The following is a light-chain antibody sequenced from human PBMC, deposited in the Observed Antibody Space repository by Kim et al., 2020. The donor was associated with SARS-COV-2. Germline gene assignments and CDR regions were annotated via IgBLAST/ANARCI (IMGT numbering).Light chain of an antibody. CDR3: QQSYSTPLT. V-gene: IGKV1-39*01. Sequence: SAAVGDRVPITCRASQSISSYLNWYPQKPGKAPKLLIYAASSLQSGVPSRFSGSGSGTDFTLTISSLQPEDFATYYCQQSYSTPLTFGGGTKVEI. CDR1: QSISSY. J-gene: IGKJ4*01. CDR2: AAS.